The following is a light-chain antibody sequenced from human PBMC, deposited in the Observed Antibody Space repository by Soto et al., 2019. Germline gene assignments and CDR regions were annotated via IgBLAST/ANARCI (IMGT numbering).Light chain of an antibody. V-gene: IGLV2-11*01. CDR3: CSYAARV. CDR1: SSDVGGYNY. J-gene: IGLJ1*01. Sequence: QSVLTQPRSVSGSPGQSVTISCTGTSSDVGGYNYVSWYQQHPGKAPKLMIYDVSKRPSGVPDRFSGSKSGNTASLTISGLQAEDEADYYCCSYAARVFGTGTKLTVL. CDR2: DVS.